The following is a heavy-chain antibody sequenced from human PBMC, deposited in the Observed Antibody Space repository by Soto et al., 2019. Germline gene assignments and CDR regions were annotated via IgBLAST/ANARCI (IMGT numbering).Heavy chain of an antibody. J-gene: IGHJ3*02. CDR1: GFTVTDIH. Sequence: EVQLVESGGGLVQPGGSLRLSCVASGFTVTDIHRNWVRQAPGKGLEWASVIYKAFTDYADFVRGRFSVSTDTSKNALYLQLDNLRAEDTAVYYCAREPRYCSGGSCSIMGDAFDIWGQGAMVTVSS. D-gene: IGHD2-15*01. CDR2: IYKAFT. V-gene: IGHV3-66*01. CDR3: AREPRYCSGGSCSIMGDAFDI.